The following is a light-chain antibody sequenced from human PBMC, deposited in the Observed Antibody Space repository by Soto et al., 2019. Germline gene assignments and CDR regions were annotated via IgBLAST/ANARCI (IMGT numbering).Light chain of an antibody. J-gene: IGKJ1*01. Sequence: EIVMTQSPATLSVSPGERATLSCRASQSVSSNLAWYQQKPGQAPRLLIYGASTRATGIPARFSGSGSGTEFTLTISRLEPEDFAVYYCQQYGSSPATFGQGTKVDIK. CDR2: GAS. CDR1: QSVSSN. CDR3: QQYGSSPAT. V-gene: IGKV3-15*01.